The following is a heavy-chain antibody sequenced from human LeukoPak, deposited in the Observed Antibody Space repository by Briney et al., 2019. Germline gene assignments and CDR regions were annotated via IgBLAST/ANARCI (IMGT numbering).Heavy chain of an antibody. CDR2: IKQDGSET. J-gene: IGHJ4*02. Sequence: GGSLRLSCAASGFTFRTYWMSWVRQAPGKGLEWVANIKQDGSETYYVDSVKGWFTISRDNAKNALYLQMSSLRAEDTAVYYCARVYQLSPFNWGQGTLVTVSS. V-gene: IGHV3-7*04. CDR3: ARVYQLSPFN. CDR1: GFTFRTYW. D-gene: IGHD2-2*01.